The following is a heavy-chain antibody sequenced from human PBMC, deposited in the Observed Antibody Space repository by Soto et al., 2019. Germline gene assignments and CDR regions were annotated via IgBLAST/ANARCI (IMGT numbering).Heavy chain of an antibody. J-gene: IGHJ6*03. Sequence: ASVKVSCKASGYTFTSYDINWVRQATGQGLEWMGWMNPNSGNTGYAQKFQGRVTMTRNTSISTAYMELSSLRSEDTAVYYCARRLRAAGGTSTYYYYYYMDVWGKGTTVTAP. CDR1: GYTFTSYD. CDR3: ARRLRAAGGTSTYYYYYYMDV. CDR2: MNPNSGNT. V-gene: IGHV1-8*01. D-gene: IGHD6-13*01.